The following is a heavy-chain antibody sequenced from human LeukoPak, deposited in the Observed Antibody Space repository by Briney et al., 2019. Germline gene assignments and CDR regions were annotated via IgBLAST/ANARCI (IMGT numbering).Heavy chain of an antibody. CDR1: GFTFSSHW. D-gene: IGHD1-7*01. J-gene: IGHJ6*03. Sequence: GGSLRLSCAASGFTFSSHWMSWVRQAPGKGLEWVSYISSSSSTIYYADSVKGRFTISRDNAKNSLYLQMNSLRAEDTAVYYCAREGYNWNYWYYYYYMDVWGKGTTVTVSS. CDR2: ISSSSSTI. V-gene: IGHV3-48*01. CDR3: AREGYNWNYWYYYYYMDV.